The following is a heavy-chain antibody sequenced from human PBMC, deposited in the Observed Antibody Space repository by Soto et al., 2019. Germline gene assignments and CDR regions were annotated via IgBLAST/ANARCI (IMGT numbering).Heavy chain of an antibody. Sequence: PGGSLRLSCAASGFTFTRYSMNWFRQAPGKGLEWVSSISSTTNYIYYGDSMKGRFTISRDNGKNSLYLEIHSLRAEDTAVYYCARESEDLTSNFDYWGQGTLVTVSS. CDR2: ISSTTNYI. CDR3: ARESEDLTSNFDY. J-gene: IGHJ4*02. V-gene: IGHV3-21*06. CDR1: GFTFTRYS.